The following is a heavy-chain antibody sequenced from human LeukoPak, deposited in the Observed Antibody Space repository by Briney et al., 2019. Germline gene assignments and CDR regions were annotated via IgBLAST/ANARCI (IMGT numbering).Heavy chain of an antibody. CDR1: GDSVSSSSAA. Sequence: SQTLSLTCAISGDSVSSSSAAWSWIRQSPSRGLEWLGRTYYRSKWYSDYAKSVKSRISINSDTSKNQISLQLNSVTPEDTAVYYCARGTGTFDLWGQGTLVTVSS. CDR2: TYYRSKWYS. J-gene: IGHJ4*02. V-gene: IGHV6-1*01. CDR3: ARGTGTFDL. D-gene: IGHD3-10*01.